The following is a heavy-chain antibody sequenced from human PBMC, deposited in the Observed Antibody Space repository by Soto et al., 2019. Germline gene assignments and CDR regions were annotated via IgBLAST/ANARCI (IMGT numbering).Heavy chain of an antibody. Sequence: GASVKVSCKACGYRYTGYYMHWVRQAPGKGGEWMGWINPNSGGTNYAQKFQGWVTMTRDTSISTAYMDLSRLRSDDTAVYYCSRSESLRYSSGLYVGYDYWGQGTLVTVSS. J-gene: IGHJ4*02. CDR2: INPNSGGT. V-gene: IGHV1-2*04. CDR3: SRSESLRYSSGLYVGYDY. D-gene: IGHD6-19*01. CDR1: GYRYTGYY.